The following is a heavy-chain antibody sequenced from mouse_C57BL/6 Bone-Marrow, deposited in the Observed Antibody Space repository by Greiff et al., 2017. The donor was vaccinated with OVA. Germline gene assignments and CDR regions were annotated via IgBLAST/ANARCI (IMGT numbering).Heavy chain of an antibody. CDR1: GCTCRSYG. V-gene: IGHV1-81*01. CDR2: MYPRRGNT. J-gene: IGHJ4*01. D-gene: IGHD1-1*01. CDR3: AIQYGSRCDYAMDY. Sequence: QVQLQQSGAELARPGASVKLSCKASGCTCRSYGISWVKQRTGQGLEWIGVMYPRRGNTYYNEKIKGKATLTADNSSSTAHLALRSLTSEDSAVLFCAIQYGSRCDYAMDYWGQRTSVTVSS.